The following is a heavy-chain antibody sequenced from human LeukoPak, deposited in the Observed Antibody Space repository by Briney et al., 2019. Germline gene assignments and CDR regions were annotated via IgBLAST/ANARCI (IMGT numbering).Heavy chain of an antibody. CDR1: GGSISSSSYY. CDR3: ARWGSGSYHGNYFDY. CDR2: IYYSGRT. J-gene: IGHJ4*02. D-gene: IGHD1-26*01. V-gene: IGHV4-39*07. Sequence: PSETLCLTRAVSGGSISSSSYYWGWIRQPPGKGLEWIGRIYYSGRTSYNPSCKSRVTISVDTSKNQFSLKLSAVAAADAAVYYCARWGSGSYHGNYFDYWGQGTLVTVSS.